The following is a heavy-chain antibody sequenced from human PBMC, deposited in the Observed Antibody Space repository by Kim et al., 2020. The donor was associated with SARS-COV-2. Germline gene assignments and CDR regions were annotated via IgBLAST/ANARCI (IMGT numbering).Heavy chain of an antibody. CDR2: IWYDGSDK. J-gene: IGHJ4*02. V-gene: IGHV3-33*06. CDR3: AKDFNSGVLDY. D-gene: IGHD2-15*01. CDR1: GFTFSTYG. Sequence: GGSLRLSCAASGFTFSTYGMHWVRQAPGKGLEWVAVIWYDGSDKYSVDSVKGRFTISRDNSKNTVYLQMNSLRAEDTAVYYCAKDFNSGVLDYWGQGTPVTVSS.